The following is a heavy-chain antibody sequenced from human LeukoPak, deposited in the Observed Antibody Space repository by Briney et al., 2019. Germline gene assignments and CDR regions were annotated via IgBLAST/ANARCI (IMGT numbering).Heavy chain of an antibody. J-gene: IGHJ5*02. V-gene: IGHV3-21*01. D-gene: IGHD4-11*01. CDR3: ARGGVTTSWFDP. CDR2: ISSSSSYI. CDR1: AFTFSSYS. Sequence: GGSLRLSCAASAFTFSSYSMNWVRHAPGKGLEWVSSISSSSSYIYYADSVKGRFTISRDNAKNSLYLQMNGRGAEDTAVYYCARGGVTTSWFDPWGQGTLVTVSS.